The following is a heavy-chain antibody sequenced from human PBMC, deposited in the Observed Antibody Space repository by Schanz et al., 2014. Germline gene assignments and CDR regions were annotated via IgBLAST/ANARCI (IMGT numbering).Heavy chain of an antibody. V-gene: IGHV3-43*01. Sequence: EVQLVESGGVVVQPGGSLRLSCAGSGFTFDDYTMHWVRQPPGKGLEWVALVTWDGGYTYYADSVKGRFTISRDNSKNSLYLQMDRLRSEDTALYYCAKNRAGGYGSVLDSWGQGTLVTVSS. D-gene: IGHD5-12*01. J-gene: IGHJ4*02. CDR3: AKNRAGGYGSVLDS. CDR1: GFTFDDYT. CDR2: VTWDGGYT.